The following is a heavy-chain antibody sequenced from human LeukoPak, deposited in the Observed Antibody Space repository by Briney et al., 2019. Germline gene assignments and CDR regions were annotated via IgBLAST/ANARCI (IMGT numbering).Heavy chain of an antibody. J-gene: IGHJ3*02. D-gene: IGHD2-2*02. CDR1: GGSFSGYY. V-gene: IGHV4-34*01. Sequence: PSETLSLTCAVYGGSFSGYYWSWIRQPPGKGLEWIGEINHSGSTNYNPSLKSRVTISVDTSKNQFSLKLSSVTAADTAVYYCARGPVYIVVVPAAILDAFDIWGQGTMVTVSS. CDR2: INHSGST. CDR3: ARGPVYIVVVPAAILDAFDI.